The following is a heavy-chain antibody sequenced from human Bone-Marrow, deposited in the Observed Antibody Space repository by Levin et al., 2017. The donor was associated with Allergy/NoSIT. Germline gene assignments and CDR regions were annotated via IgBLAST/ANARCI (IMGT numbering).Heavy chain of an antibody. CDR1: GFRFSDYY. V-gene: IGHV3-11*01. CDR3: ARGREYCTSSSCYLSH. D-gene: IGHD2-2*01. CDR2: ISNSGSTI. Sequence: GGSLRLSCATSGFRFSDYYMTWIRQPPGKGLEWVSYISNSGSTIYYADSVKGRFTISRDNGYNSLSLEMNNLRVEDTAVYYCARGREYCTSSSCYLSHWGQGTLVTVSS. J-gene: IGHJ4*02.